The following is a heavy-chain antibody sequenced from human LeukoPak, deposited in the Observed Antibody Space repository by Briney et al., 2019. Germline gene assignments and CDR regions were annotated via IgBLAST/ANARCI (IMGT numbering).Heavy chain of an antibody. Sequence: SETLSLTCTVSGGSISSSSYYWGWIRQPPGKGLEWIGSIYYSGSTYYNPSLKSRVTISVDTSKNQFSLKLSSVTAADTAVYYCARHGRHLYYYGSGSYYNPRAFDIWGQGTMVTVSS. V-gene: IGHV4-39*01. CDR2: IYYSGST. CDR1: GGSISSSSYY. J-gene: IGHJ3*02. CDR3: ARHGRHLYYYGSGSYYNPRAFDI. D-gene: IGHD3-10*01.